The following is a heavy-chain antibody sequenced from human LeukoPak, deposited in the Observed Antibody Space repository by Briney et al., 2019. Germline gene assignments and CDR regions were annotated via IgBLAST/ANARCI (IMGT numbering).Heavy chain of an antibody. CDR2: ISSNGGST. Sequence: GGSLRLSCSASGFTFSSYAMHWVRQAPGKGLEYVSAISSNGGSTYYADSVKGRFTISRDNSKNTLCLQMSSLRAEDTAVYYCVAAAAGTFFDYWGQGTLVTVSS. J-gene: IGHJ4*02. CDR3: VAAAAGTFFDY. D-gene: IGHD6-13*01. CDR1: GFTFSSYA. V-gene: IGHV3-64D*06.